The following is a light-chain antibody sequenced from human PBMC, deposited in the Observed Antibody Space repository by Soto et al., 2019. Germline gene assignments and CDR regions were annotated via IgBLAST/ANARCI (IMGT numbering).Light chain of an antibody. Sequence: DIQMTQSPSTLSASVGDRVTITCRASQSISSWLAWYQQKPVKAPKLLIYDASSLESGVPSRFSGSGSGTEFTLTISSLQPDDFATYYCQQHNSYSITFGQGTKVDI. CDR1: QSISSW. CDR3: QQHNSYSIT. V-gene: IGKV1-5*01. J-gene: IGKJ1*01. CDR2: DAS.